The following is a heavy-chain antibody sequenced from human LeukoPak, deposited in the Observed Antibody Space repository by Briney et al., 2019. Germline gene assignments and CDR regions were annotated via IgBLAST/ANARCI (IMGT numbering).Heavy chain of an antibody. V-gene: IGHV3-7*01. D-gene: IGHD2-15*01. CDR1: GFTFPNYW. CDR3: AGVGGSWELIL. J-gene: IGHJ4*02. Sequence: GGSLRLSCAASGFTFPNYWMSWARQAPGKGLEWVANIRQDGSEKFYVDSVKGRFTISRDNDKSSLYLQMNSLRGEDTAVYFCAGVGGSWELILWGQGTLVTVS. CDR2: IRQDGSEK.